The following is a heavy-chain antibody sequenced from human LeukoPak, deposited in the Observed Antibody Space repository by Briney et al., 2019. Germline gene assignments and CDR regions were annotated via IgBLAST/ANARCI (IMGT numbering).Heavy chain of an antibody. Sequence: GGSLRLSCAASGFTFSSHGIHWVRQAPGKGLEWVSAISGSGGSTYYADSVKGRFTISRDNSKNTLYLQMNSLRAEDTAVYYCAKDHHRGGIFDYWGQGTLVTVSS. CDR2: ISGSGGST. CDR1: GFTFSSHG. V-gene: IGHV3-23*01. CDR3: AKDHHRGGIFDY. J-gene: IGHJ4*02. D-gene: IGHD2/OR15-2a*01.